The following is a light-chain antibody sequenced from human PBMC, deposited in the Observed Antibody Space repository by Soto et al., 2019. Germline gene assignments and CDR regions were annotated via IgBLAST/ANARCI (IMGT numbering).Light chain of an antibody. V-gene: IGKV3-20*01. CDR3: QHYGSSPRVT. CDR2: DAS. CDR1: QSVSSSY. J-gene: IGKJ5*01. Sequence: ELVLTQSPGTLSLSPGKRATLSCRASQSVSSSYLAWYQQKPGQAPRLLIYDASTRATGIPDRFSGSGSGTDFTLTISRLEPEDFAVYYCQHYGSSPRVTFGQGTRLEIK.